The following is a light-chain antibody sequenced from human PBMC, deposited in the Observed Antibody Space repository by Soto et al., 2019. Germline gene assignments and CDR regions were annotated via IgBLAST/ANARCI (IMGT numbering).Light chain of an antibody. CDR1: SSDVGDYKF. Sequence: QSALTQPPSASGSPGQSVTISCTGTSSDVGDYKFVSWYQQHPGKAPKLLIYEVSRRPSGVPDRFSGSKSGNTASLTVSGLQAEDEADYYCSSYAGNNNVVFGGGTKVPVL. CDR2: EVS. V-gene: IGLV2-8*01. CDR3: SSYAGNNNVV. J-gene: IGLJ2*01.